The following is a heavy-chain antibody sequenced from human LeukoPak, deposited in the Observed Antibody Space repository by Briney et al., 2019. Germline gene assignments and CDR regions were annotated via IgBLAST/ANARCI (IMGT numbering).Heavy chain of an antibody. J-gene: IGHJ4*02. CDR3: ARDSGGLTYPDY. CDR2: VYYPGSP. V-gene: IGHV4-39*02. D-gene: IGHD3-10*01. CDR1: GGSISAIPYY. Sequence: SETLSLTCTISGGSISAIPYYWGWIRQPPGKGLEWIGSVYYPGSPYYSPSLKTRVTISVDTPKNQFSLKLSSVTAADTAVYYCARDSGGLTYPDYWGQGTLVTVSS.